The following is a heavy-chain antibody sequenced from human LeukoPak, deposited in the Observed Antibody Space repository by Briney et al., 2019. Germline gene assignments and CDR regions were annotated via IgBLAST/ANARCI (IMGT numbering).Heavy chain of an antibody. CDR3: ARIAYCGGDCYTTYFDY. V-gene: IGHV1-18*01. D-gene: IGHD2-21*01. Sequence: VASVKVSCKASGYTFTSYGISWVRQAPGQGLEWMGWISAYNGNINYAQKLQGRVTMTTDTSTSTAYMELRSLRSDDTAVYYCARIAYCGGDCYTTYFDYWGQGTLVTVSS. J-gene: IGHJ4*02. CDR1: GYTFTSYG. CDR2: ISAYNGNI.